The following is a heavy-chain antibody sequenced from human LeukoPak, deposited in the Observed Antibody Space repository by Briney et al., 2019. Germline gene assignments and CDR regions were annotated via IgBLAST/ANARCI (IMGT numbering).Heavy chain of an antibody. CDR3: ARPSRGGAVDY. V-gene: IGHV4-59*08. CDR1: GGSISSYY. J-gene: IGHJ4*02. Sequence: PSETLSLTCTVSGGSISSYYWSWIRQPPGKGLEWIGYIYYSGSTNYNPSLKSRVTISVDTSKNQFSLKLSSATAADTAVYYCARPSRGGAVDYWGQGTLVTVSS. D-gene: IGHD3-16*01. CDR2: IYYSGST.